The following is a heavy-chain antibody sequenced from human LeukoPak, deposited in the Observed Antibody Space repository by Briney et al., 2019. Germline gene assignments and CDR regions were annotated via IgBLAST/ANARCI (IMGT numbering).Heavy chain of an antibody. CDR2: ISSGSSYT. D-gene: IGHD3-10*01. CDR3: ARGGYYNSGSTDY. CDR1: GFTFSDYY. J-gene: IGHJ4*01. Sequence: TGGSLRLSCVGSGFTFSDYYMSRIRQAPGKGLEWVSYISSGSSYTNYADSVRGRFSISRDNAKNSLYLQMNSLRAEDTAVYYCARGGYYNSGSTDYWGHGTLVTVSS. V-gene: IGHV3-11*05.